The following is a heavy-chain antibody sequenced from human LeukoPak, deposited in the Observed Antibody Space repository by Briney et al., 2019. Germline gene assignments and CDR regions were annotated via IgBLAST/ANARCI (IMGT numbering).Heavy chain of an antibody. CDR3: ARDMAKGTGFDY. CDR1: GYSFTSYE. J-gene: IGHJ4*02. D-gene: IGHD1-14*01. V-gene: IGHV1-8*01. CDR2: MNPNSGNT. Sequence: ASVKVSCKTSGYSFTSYEINWVRQATGQGREWMGWMNPNSGNTGYARKFQGRVTVTRNTSVSTAYMELSSLRSEDTAVYYCARDMAKGTGFDYWGQGTLVTVSS.